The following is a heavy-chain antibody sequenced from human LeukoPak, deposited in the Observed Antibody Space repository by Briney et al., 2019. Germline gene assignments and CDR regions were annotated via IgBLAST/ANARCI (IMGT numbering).Heavy chain of an antibody. D-gene: IGHD2-15*01. CDR1: GYSFTSYW. Sequence: PGESLKISCKGSGYSFTSYWIGWVRQMPGKGLEWMGIIYPGDSDTRYSPSFQGQVTISADKSISTAYLQWSSLKASDTAMYYCARHFCSGGSCYSTVPDAFDIWGQGTMVTVSS. CDR2: IYPGDSDT. CDR3: ARHFCSGGSCYSTVPDAFDI. V-gene: IGHV5-51*01. J-gene: IGHJ3*02.